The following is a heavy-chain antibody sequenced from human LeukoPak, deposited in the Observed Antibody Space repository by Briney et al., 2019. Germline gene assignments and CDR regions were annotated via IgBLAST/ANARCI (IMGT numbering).Heavy chain of an antibody. CDR2: ISHSGST. V-gene: IGHV4-38-2*02. CDR1: GYSISSGYY. D-gene: IGHD3-3*02. Sequence: SETLSLTCTVTGYSISSGYYWGWIRQPPGKGLKWIGSISHSGSTYYNPSLKSRVTISVDTSKNQFSLKLSSLTAADTAVYYCARLRRSRLAEFDYWGQGTLVTVSS. J-gene: IGHJ4*02. CDR3: ARLRRSRLAEFDY.